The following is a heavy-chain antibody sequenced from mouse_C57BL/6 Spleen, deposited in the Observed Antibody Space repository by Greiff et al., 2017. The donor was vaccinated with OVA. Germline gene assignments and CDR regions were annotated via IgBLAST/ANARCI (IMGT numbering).Heavy chain of an antibody. Sequence: QVQLQQSGPELVKPGASVKISCQASGYAFSSSWMNWVKQRPGKGLEWIGRIYPGDGDTNCNGKFKGKATLTADNSSRPAYMQLSSLTSEDSAVYCCEKGNWDYWYFDVWGTGTTVTVSS. CDR3: EKGNWDYWYFDV. J-gene: IGHJ1*03. V-gene: IGHV1-82*01. D-gene: IGHD4-1*01. CDR2: IYPGDGDT. CDR1: GYAFSSSW.